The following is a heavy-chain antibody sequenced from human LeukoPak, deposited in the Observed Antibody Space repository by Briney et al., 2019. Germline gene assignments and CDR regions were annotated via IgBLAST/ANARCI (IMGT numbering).Heavy chain of an antibody. V-gene: IGHV4-4*07. J-gene: IGHJ4*02. Sequence: SETLSLTCTVSGGSISSYYWSWIRQPAGKGLEWIGRIYTSGSTNYNPSLKSRVTMSVHTSKNQFSLKLSSVTAADTAVYYCARDDLPGGSGWYEWGQGTLVTVSS. CDR2: IYTSGST. D-gene: IGHD6-19*01. CDR3: ARDDLPGGSGWYE. CDR1: GGSISSYY.